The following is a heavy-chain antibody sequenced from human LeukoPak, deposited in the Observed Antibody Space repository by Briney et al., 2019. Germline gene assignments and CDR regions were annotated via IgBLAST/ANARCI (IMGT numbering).Heavy chain of an antibody. D-gene: IGHD3-22*01. Sequence: PGGSLRLSCAASGFTFDDYAMHWVRHAPGKGLEWVSGISWNSGSIDYADSVKGRFTISRDNAKNSLYLQMNSLRAEDTALYYCVKDTRGGYFDSSGYADCWGQGTLVTVSS. CDR1: GFTFDDYA. CDR2: ISWNSGSI. CDR3: VKDTRGGYFDSSGYADC. V-gene: IGHV3-9*01. J-gene: IGHJ4*02.